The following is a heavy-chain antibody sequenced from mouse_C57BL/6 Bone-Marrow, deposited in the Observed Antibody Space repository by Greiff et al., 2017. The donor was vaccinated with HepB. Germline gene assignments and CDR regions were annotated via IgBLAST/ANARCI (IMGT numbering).Heavy chain of an antibody. J-gene: IGHJ3*01. CDR2: ISSGSSTI. CDR1: SG. CDR3: ARGGGFAY. Sequence: SGMHWVRQAPEKGLEWVAYISSGSSTIYYADTVKDRFTISRDNAKNTLFLQMTSLRSEDTAMYYCARGGGFAYWGQGTLVTVSA. V-gene: IGHV5-17*01.